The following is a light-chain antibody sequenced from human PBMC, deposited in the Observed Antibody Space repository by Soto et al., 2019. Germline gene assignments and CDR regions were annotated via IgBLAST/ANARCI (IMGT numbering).Light chain of an antibody. CDR1: QGISSY. J-gene: IGKJ4*01. Sequence: DIQLTQSPSFLSASVGDRVTITCRASQGISSYLAWYQQKPGKVPKLLIYTTSILQSGVSSRFSGSGSGTEFTLTISSLQPEDFATYYCQQLNSFPLTFGGGTKVEIK. CDR3: QQLNSFPLT. V-gene: IGKV1-9*01. CDR2: TTS.